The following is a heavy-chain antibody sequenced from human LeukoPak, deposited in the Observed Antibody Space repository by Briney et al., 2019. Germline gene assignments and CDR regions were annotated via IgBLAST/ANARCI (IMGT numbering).Heavy chain of an antibody. Sequence: SETLSLTCTVSGGSVNSYYWSWIRQPPGKGLEWIGYIYYSGSTNYNPSLKSRVTISVDTSKNQFSLKLSSVTAADTAVYYCARNQPPHDAFDIWGQGTMVTVSS. CDR1: GGSVNSYY. V-gene: IGHV4-59*08. CDR2: IYYSGST. CDR3: ARNQPPHDAFDI. J-gene: IGHJ3*02.